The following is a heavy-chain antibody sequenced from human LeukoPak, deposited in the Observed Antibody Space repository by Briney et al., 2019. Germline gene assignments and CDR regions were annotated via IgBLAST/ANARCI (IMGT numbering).Heavy chain of an antibody. V-gene: IGHV3-15*07. CDR3: TTTPTKYYDFWSAYNDY. D-gene: IGHD3-3*01. CDR2: IKSKTDGGTT. CDR1: GFTFSNHD. J-gene: IGHJ4*02. Sequence: GGSLRLSCAASGFTFSNHDMNWVRQAPGKGLEWVGRIKSKTDGGTTDYAAPVKGRFTISRDDSKNTLYLQMNSLKTEDTAVYYCTTTPTKYYDFWSAYNDYWGQGTLVTVSS.